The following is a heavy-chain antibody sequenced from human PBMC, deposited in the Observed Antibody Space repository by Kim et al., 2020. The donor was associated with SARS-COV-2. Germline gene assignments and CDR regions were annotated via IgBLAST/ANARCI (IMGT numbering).Heavy chain of an antibody. D-gene: IGHD6-13*01. CDR2: N. Sequence: NYFVESVKGLFTIFRYNAKNSLYLQMNRLRAEDTAVYYCASLSSSSWYFDYWGQGTLVTVSS. J-gene: IGHJ4*02. CDR3: ASLSSSSWYFDY. V-gene: IGHV3-7*01.